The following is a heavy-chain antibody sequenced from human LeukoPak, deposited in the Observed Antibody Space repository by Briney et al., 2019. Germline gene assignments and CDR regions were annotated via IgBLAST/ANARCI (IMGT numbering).Heavy chain of an antibody. CDR3: ATIKRGDIFGYFDF. CDR2: LFDIVNT. CDR1: GGSIHSHY. V-gene: IGHV4-59*11. J-gene: IGHJ4*02. Sequence: SETLSLTCTVSGGSIHSHYWSWIRQAPGKGLEWIAYLFDIVNTKHNPSLKSRVTLSADTSRNQYSLRLSSVSAADTAVYYCATIKRGDIFGYFDFWGQGSLVTVSS. D-gene: IGHD5-18*01.